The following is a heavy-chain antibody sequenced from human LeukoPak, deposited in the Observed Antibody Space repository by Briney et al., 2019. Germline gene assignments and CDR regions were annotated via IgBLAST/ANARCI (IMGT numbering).Heavy chain of an antibody. J-gene: IGHJ2*01. Sequence: SETLSLTCTVSGGSLSSSSYYWGWIRQPPGKGLEWIGSIYYSGSTYYNPSLKSRVTISVDTSKNQFSLKLSSVTAADTAVYYCARRLRRNWYFDLWGRGTLVTVSS. D-gene: IGHD6-19*01. CDR2: IYYSGST. CDR3: ARRLRRNWYFDL. CDR1: GGSLSSSSYY. V-gene: IGHV4-39*01.